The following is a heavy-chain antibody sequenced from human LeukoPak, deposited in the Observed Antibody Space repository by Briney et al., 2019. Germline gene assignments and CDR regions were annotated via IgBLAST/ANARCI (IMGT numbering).Heavy chain of an antibody. CDR1: GFTFSNFP. CDR2: ISYDGGNK. V-gene: IGHV3-30-3*01. CDR3: ARDRGQLAVYYNYGMDV. D-gene: IGHD3-10*01. Sequence: GGSLRLSCAASGFTFSNFPMHWVRQAPGKGLEWVAFISYDGGNKNYADSVEGRFTISRDNSKNTLFLQMNSLRVEDTAVYYCARDRGQLAVYYNYGMDVWGQGTTVTVSS. J-gene: IGHJ6*02.